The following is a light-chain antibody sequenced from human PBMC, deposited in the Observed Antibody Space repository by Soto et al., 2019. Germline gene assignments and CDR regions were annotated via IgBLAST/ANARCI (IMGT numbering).Light chain of an antibody. V-gene: IGKV1D-13*01. CDR3: QQFNNYPLT. Sequence: AIQLTQSPSSLSASVGDRVTITCRASQVISRDLAWYQQKPGKAPKFLIFDASSLETGDPSRFSGSGSGTDFTLTISSLQPEDFATYYCQQFNNYPLTFGQGTRLEIK. J-gene: IGKJ5*01. CDR2: DAS. CDR1: QVISRD.